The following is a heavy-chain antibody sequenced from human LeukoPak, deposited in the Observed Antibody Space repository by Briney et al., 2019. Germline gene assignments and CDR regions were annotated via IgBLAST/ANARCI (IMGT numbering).Heavy chain of an antibody. V-gene: IGHV4-59*08. J-gene: IGHJ4*02. Sequence: PSETLSLTCTVSGGSISSYYWTWIRQPPGKGLDWIGYIYYNGATSYNPSLKSRITMAIDTSKNQFSLKLTSVTAADTAVYYCGRYAASGWVIDNWGQGTLVTVSS. CDR2: IYYNGAT. D-gene: IGHD6-19*01. CDR1: GGSISSYY. CDR3: GRYAASGWVIDN.